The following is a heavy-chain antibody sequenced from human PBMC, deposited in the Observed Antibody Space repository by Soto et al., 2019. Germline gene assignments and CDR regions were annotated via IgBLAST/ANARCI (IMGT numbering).Heavy chain of an antibody. Sequence: SETLSLTCTVSGGSVSSGDYYWSWIRQPPGKGLEWIGYIYYSGNTNYNPSLKSRVIISVDTSKNLFSLKLTSVTAADTAVYYCARIPVDTSMIYWLDPWGQGTLVTVS. CDR1: GGSVSSGDYY. CDR3: ARIPVDTSMIYWLDP. J-gene: IGHJ5*02. V-gene: IGHV4-61*08. D-gene: IGHD5-18*01. CDR2: IYYSGNT.